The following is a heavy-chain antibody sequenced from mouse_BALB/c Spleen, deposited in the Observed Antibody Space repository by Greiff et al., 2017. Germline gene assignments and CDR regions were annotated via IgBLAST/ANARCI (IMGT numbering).Heavy chain of an antibody. CDR1: GFTFSSFG. D-gene: IGHD1-2*01. Sequence: EVQVVESGGGLVQPGGSRKLSCAASGFTFSSFGMHWVRQAPEKGLEWVAYISSGSSTIYYADTVKGRFTISRDNPKNTLFLQMTSLRSEDTAMYYCARGPLLRGGYYTMDYWGQGTSVTVSS. CDR3: ARGPLLRGGYYTMDY. CDR2: ISSGSSTI. V-gene: IGHV5-17*02. J-gene: IGHJ4*01.